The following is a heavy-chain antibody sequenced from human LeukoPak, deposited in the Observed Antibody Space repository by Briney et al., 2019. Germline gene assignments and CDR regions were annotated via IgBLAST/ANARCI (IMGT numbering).Heavy chain of an antibody. J-gene: IGHJ4*02. D-gene: IGHD1-7*01. V-gene: IGHV1-8*03. CDR1: GYTFTSYD. Sequence: ASVKVSCKASGYTFTSYDINWVRQATGQGLEWMGWMNPNSGNTGYAQKFQGRVTITRNTSISTAYMELSSLRSEDTAVYYCARGPLELRFFDYWGQGTLVTVSS. CDR3: ARGPLELRFFDY. CDR2: MNPNSGNT.